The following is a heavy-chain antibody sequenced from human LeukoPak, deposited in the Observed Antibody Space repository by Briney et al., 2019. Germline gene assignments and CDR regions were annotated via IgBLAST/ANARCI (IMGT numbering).Heavy chain of an antibody. V-gene: IGHV3-48*03. Sequence: GGSLRLSCAASGFTFSSYEMNWVRQAPGKGLEWVSYISSRGTTIYNADSVKGRFTISRDNAKNSLYLQMNSLRAEDTAVYYCARDSIVDGAFDIWGQGTMATVSS. CDR1: GFTFSSYE. CDR2: ISSRGTTI. CDR3: ARDSIVDGAFDI. D-gene: IGHD2-15*01. J-gene: IGHJ3*02.